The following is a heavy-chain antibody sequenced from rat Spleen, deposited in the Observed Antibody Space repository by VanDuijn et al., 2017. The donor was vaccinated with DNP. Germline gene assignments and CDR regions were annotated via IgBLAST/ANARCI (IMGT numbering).Heavy chain of an antibody. J-gene: IGHJ2*01. CDR3: ARAPLGAVWDY. D-gene: IGHD5-1*01. V-gene: IGHV3-1*01. Sequence: EVQLQESGPGLVKPSQSLSLTCSVTGFSITSSYWGWIRQFPGTKMEWVGHISYRGSTSYNPSLKSRISITRDTSKNQFFLQLNSVTTEDTATYYCARAPLGAVWDYWGQGVMVTVSS. CDR1: GFSITSSY. CDR2: ISYRGST.